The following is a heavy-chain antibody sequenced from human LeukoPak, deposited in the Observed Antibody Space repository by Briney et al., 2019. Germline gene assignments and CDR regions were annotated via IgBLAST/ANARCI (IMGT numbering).Heavy chain of an antibody. CDR2: IKEDGSEK. J-gene: IGHJ4*02. Sequence: GGSLRLSCAASGFTFSNYWRSWVRQAPGKGLEWVANIKEDGSEKYYEDSVKGRFTISRDNAKNLVYLQMNSLRAEDTAVYYCTRDHRYYYWGQGTVVTVSS. D-gene: IGHD2-21*01. V-gene: IGHV3-7*01. CDR1: GFTFSNYW. CDR3: TRDHRYYY.